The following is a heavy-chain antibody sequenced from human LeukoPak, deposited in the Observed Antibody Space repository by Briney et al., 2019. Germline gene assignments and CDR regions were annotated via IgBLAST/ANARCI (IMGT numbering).Heavy chain of an antibody. D-gene: IGHD1-26*01. CDR2: ISGSGGTT. CDR3: AKDTVVGATTNLFDY. Sequence: GGSLRLSCAASGFTFSTYAMSWVRQPPGKGLEWVSAISGSGGTTYYADSVKGRFTISRDNSKNTLYLQMNSLGAEDTAVYYCAKDTVVGATTNLFDYWGQGTLVTVSS. J-gene: IGHJ4*02. V-gene: IGHV3-23*01. CDR1: GFTFSTYA.